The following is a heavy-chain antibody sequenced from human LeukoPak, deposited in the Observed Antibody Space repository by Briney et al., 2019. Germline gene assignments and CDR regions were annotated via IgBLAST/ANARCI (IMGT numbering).Heavy chain of an antibody. Sequence: SKTLSLTCTVSGGSISSSSYYWGWIRQPPGKGLEWIGYIYYSGSTNYNPSLKSRVTISVDTSKNQFSLKLSSVTAADTAVYYCARGYYDFWSGPYYYYYMDVWGKGTTVTVSS. D-gene: IGHD3-3*01. J-gene: IGHJ6*03. CDR3: ARGYYDFWSGPYYYYYMDV. CDR1: GGSISSSSYY. CDR2: IYYSGST. V-gene: IGHV4-61*05.